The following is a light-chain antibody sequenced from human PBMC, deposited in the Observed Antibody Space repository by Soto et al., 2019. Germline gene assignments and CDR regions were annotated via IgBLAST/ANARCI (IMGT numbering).Light chain of an antibody. CDR1: SSNIGAGYD. CDR2: GNS. CDR3: QSYDSSMEV. V-gene: IGLV1-40*01. J-gene: IGLJ1*01. Sequence: QSVLAQPPSVSGAPGQRVTISCTGSSSNIGAGYDVHWYQQLPGTAPKLLIYGNSNRPSGVPDRFSGSKSGTSAFLAITGLQAEDEADYYCQSYDSSMEVFGTGTKVTV.